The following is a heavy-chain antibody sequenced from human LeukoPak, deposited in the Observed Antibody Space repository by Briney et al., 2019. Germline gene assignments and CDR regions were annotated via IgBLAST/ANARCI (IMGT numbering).Heavy chain of an antibody. J-gene: IGHJ6*03. V-gene: IGHV3-66*02. CDR2: IYSDDRA. CDR3: ARDLAGFEEPRYYYYMDV. CDR1: GFTVNRNV. D-gene: IGHD1-14*01. Sequence: GXSLRLSCVASGFTVNRNVMSWVRQAPGKGLEWVSLIYSDDRAFYSDSVKGRFTISRNKSKNTLFLQMSSLKPEDTAIYYCARDLAGFEEPRYYYYMDVWGKGTTVTVSS.